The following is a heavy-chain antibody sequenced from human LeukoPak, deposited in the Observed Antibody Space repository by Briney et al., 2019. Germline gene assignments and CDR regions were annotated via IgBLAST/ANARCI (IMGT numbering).Heavy chain of an antibody. CDR1: GGSISSGSYY. CDR2: IHTSGST. D-gene: IGHD4-17*01. J-gene: IGHJ4*02. Sequence: SQTLSLTCTVSGGSISSGSYYWTWIRQPAGKGLEWIGRIHTSGSTDYNPSLKSRVTMSIDTSKNQFSLKLSSVTAADTAVYYCARYDYGDYRGDWGQGTLVTVSS. CDR3: ARYDYGDYRGD. V-gene: IGHV4-61*02.